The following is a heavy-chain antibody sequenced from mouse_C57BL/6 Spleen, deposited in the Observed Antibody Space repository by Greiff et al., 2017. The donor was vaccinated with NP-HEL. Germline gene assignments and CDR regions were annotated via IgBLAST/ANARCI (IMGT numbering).Heavy chain of an antibody. Sequence: EVQLQQSVPELVKPGASVKISCKASGYSFTDYNMNWVKQSNGKSLEWIGVINPNYGTTSYNPKFKGKATLTVDPSSSTAYLQLTSLTSEDSAVYYCARSPPISTVVATGDYFDYWGQGTTLTVSS. CDR1: GYSFTDYN. CDR3: ARSPPISTVVATGDYFDY. D-gene: IGHD1-1*01. V-gene: IGHV1-39*01. J-gene: IGHJ2*01. CDR2: INPNYGTT.